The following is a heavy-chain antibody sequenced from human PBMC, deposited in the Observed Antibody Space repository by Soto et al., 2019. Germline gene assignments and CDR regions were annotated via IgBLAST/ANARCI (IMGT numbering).Heavy chain of an antibody. Sequence: QVQLQESGPGLVKPSGTLSLTCAVSGGSISSSNWWSWVRQPPGKGLEWIGEIYHSGSTNYNPSLKSRVTILVDKSKNQFSLKLSSVTAADTAVYYCERDTRTAAGINWFDPWGQGTLVTVSS. V-gene: IGHV4-4*02. J-gene: IGHJ5*02. CDR1: GGSISSSNW. CDR2: IYHSGST. D-gene: IGHD6-13*01. CDR3: ERDTRTAAGINWFDP.